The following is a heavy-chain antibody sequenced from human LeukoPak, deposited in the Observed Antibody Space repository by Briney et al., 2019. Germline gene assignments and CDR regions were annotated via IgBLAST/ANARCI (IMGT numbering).Heavy chain of an antibody. CDR1: GGSFSGYY. J-gene: IGHJ4*02. CDR2: ISYSGST. Sequence: PSETLSLTCAVYGGSFSGYYWGWIRQHPGKGLEWIGYISYSGSTYYNPSLQSRVTISVDTSKTQFSLKLSSVTAADTAVYYCARDPGYGRGFDYWGQGSLVTVSS. CDR3: ARDPGYGRGFDY. D-gene: IGHD5-18*01. V-gene: IGHV4-31*11.